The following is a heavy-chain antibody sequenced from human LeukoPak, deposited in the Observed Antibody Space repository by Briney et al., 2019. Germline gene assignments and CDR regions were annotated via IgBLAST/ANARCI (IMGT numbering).Heavy chain of an antibody. J-gene: IGHJ4*02. CDR1: GGTFSSYA. Sequence: SVKVSCKASGGTFSSYAISWVRQAPGQGLEWMGRIIPIFGTANYAQKLQGRVTMTTDTSTSTAHMELRSLRSDDTAVYSCARVVDSSGWYAFDYWGQGTLVTVSS. CDR2: IIPIFGTA. CDR3: ARVVDSSGWYAFDY. D-gene: IGHD6-19*01. V-gene: IGHV1-69*05.